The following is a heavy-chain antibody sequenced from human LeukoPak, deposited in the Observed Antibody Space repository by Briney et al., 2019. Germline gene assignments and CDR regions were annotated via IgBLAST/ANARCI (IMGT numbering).Heavy chain of an antibody. V-gene: IGHV3-23*01. CDR2: ITDSGGGT. Sequence: QPGGSLRLSCAASGFTFSSYSMSWVRQAPGKGLEWVSAITDSGGGTYYADSVKGRFTISRDNVKNTVFLQMNSLRAEDTAVYYCIRALSGSEDYWGQGTLVTVSS. CDR1: GFTFSSYS. J-gene: IGHJ4*02. CDR3: IRALSGSEDY. D-gene: IGHD2-15*01.